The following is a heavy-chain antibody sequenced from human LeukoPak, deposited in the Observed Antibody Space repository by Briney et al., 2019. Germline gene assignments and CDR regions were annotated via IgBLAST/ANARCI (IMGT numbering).Heavy chain of an antibody. CDR1: GFAFSDYY. D-gene: IGHD3-10*01. V-gene: IGHV3-11*01. J-gene: IGHJ3*02. Sequence: PGGSLRLSCAGSGFAFSDYYVTWIRQAPGKGLEWISYITSSGSTIHYADSVKGRFTISRDNAKNSVYLEMNDLRLEDTALYYCARDRSSGGAFDIWGRGTMVTVSS. CDR3: ARDRSSGGAFDI. CDR2: ITSSGSTI.